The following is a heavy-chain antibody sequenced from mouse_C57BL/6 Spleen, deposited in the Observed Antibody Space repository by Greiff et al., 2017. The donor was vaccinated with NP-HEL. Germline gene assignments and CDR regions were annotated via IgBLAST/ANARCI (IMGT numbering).Heavy chain of an antibody. Sequence: VQLQQSGTVLARPGASVKMSCKTSGYTFTSYWMHWVKQRPGQGLEWIGAIYPGNSDTSYNQKFKGKAKLTAVTSASTAYMELSSLTNEDSAVYYCTRSGDGYLYAMDYWGQGTSVTVSS. V-gene: IGHV1-5*01. CDR3: TRSGDGYLYAMDY. J-gene: IGHJ4*01. D-gene: IGHD2-3*01. CDR1: GYTFTSYW. CDR2: IYPGNSDT.